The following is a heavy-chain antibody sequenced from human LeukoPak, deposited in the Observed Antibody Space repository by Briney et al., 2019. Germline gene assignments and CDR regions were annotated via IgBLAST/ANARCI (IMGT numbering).Heavy chain of an antibody. J-gene: IGHJ6*02. CDR2: IWYDGSNK. CDR1: GFTFSSYG. V-gene: IGHV3-33*01. CDR3: ARDYYYYGMDV. Sequence: GGSLRLSCAASGFTFSSYGMHWVRQAPGKGLEWVAVIWYDGSNKYYADSVKGRFTISRDNSKNTLYLQMNSLSAEDTAVYYCARDYYYYGMDVWGQGTTVTVSS.